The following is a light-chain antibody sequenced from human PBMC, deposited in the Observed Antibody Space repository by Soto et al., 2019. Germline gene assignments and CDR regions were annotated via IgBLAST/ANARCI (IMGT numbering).Light chain of an antibody. V-gene: IGKV3-20*01. CDR1: QSVSTSY. CDR3: QQYGSVPLT. CDR2: GAS. Sequence: EIVLTQSPGTLSLSPWERATLSCRASQSVSTSYLAWYQQKPGQAPRLLIYGASSRATGLPDRFSGSGSGADFTLTIRRLEPEDSAVYYCQQYGSVPLTFGGGTKVEIK. J-gene: IGKJ4*01.